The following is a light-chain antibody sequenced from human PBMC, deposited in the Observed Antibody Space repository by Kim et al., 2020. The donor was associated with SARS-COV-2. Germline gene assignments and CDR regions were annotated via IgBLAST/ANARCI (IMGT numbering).Light chain of an antibody. V-gene: IGKV1-8*01. Sequence: AATGDRVTITRRASQGISSYLAWYQQKPGKAPKLLIYAASTLQRGIPSRFSGSGSGTDFTLTISCLQSEDFATYYCQQYYSYPQTFGQGTKVDIK. CDR3: QQYYSYPQT. CDR2: AAS. CDR1: QGISSY. J-gene: IGKJ1*01.